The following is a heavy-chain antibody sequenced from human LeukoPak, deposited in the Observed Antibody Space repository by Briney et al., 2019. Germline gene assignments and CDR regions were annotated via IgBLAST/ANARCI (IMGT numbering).Heavy chain of an antibody. CDR2: IYYSGST. J-gene: IGHJ4*02. CDR1: GGSISSYY. CDR3: ASVKLDYGAY. Sequence: PSETLSLTCTVSGGSISSYYWSWIRQPPGKGLEWIGYIYYSGSTNYNPSLKSRVTISVDTSKNQFSLKLSSVTAADTAVYYCASVKLDYGAYWGQGTLVTVSS. V-gene: IGHV4-59*01. D-gene: IGHD4-17*01.